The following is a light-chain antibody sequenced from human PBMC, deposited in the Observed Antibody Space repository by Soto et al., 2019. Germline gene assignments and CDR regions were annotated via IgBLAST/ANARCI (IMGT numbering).Light chain of an antibody. Sequence: EIVLTQSPGTLSLSPGERATLSCRASQSVSSSHLAWYQQKPGQAPRLLMYGTSSRATGTPDRFSGSGSGTDFTLTINRLEPEDFALYYCQQYGSSPPTFGQGAKVDIK. V-gene: IGKV3-20*01. CDR1: QSVSSSH. CDR3: QQYGSSPPT. CDR2: GTS. J-gene: IGKJ1*01.